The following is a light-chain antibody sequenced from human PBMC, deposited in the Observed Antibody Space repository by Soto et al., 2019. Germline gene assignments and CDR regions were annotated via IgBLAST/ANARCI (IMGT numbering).Light chain of an antibody. CDR1: QTINSN. J-gene: IGKJ2*01. CDR3: QQYHNWPPYT. Sequence: EIVMTQSPATLSVSPGERATLSCRASQTINSNLAWYQQRPGQPPRLLIFSASTRATGIPARFSGSGSGTEFTLTISSLQSEDFAVYYCQQYHNWPPYTFGQGTKLEIK. CDR2: SAS. V-gene: IGKV3-15*01.